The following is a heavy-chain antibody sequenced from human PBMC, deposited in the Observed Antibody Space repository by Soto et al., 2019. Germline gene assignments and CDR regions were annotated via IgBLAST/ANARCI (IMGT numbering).Heavy chain of an antibody. V-gene: IGHV4-59*08. CDR2: IYYSGST. CDR1: GGSISSYY. Sequence: KPSETLSLTCTVSGGSISSYYWSWIRQPPGKGLEWIGYIYYSGSTNYNPSLKSRVTISVDTSKNQFSLKLSSVTAADTAVYYCARLTTVTNNWYFDLWGRGTLVTVSS. CDR3: ARLTTVTNNWYFDL. J-gene: IGHJ2*01. D-gene: IGHD4-17*01.